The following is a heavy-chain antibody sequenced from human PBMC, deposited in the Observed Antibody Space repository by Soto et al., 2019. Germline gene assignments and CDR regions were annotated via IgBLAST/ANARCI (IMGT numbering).Heavy chain of an antibody. CDR2: ISAYNGNT. CDR1: GYTFTSYG. CDR3: ARDKKSNIVATTWDY. J-gene: IGHJ4*02. V-gene: IGHV1-18*04. D-gene: IGHD5-12*01. Sequence: QVQLVQSGAEVKKPGASVKVSCKASGYTFTSYGISWVRQAPGQGLEWMGWISAYNGNTNYAQKLQGRVTMTTDTSTSTAYMELRSLRPDDTAVYYCARDKKSNIVATTWDYWGQGTLVTVSS.